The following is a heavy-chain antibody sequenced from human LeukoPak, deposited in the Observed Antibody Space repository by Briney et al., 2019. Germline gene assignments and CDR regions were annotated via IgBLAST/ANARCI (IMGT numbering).Heavy chain of an antibody. CDR1: GGSISSSSYY. CDR3: ARERRGRSGSYYYFDY. Sequence: SETLSLTCTLSGGSISSSSYYWSWIRQPAGKGLEWIGRIYTSGSTNYNPSLKSRVTISVDTSKNQFSLKLSSVTAADTAVYYCARERRGRSGSYYYFDYWGQGTLVTVSS. J-gene: IGHJ4*02. CDR2: IYTSGST. V-gene: IGHV4-61*02. D-gene: IGHD1-26*01.